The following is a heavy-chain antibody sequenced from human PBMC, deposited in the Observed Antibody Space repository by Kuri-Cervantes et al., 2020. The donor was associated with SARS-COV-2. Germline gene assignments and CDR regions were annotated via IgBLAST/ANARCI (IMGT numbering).Heavy chain of an antibody. J-gene: IGHJ4*02. V-gene: IGHV3-9*01. CDR2: ISWNSGSI. CDR3: AKDQHGIVVVVAAIDY. D-gene: IGHD2-15*01. CDR1: GFTFSSYA. Sequence: GGSLRLSCAASGFTFSSYAMRWVRQAPGKGLEWVSGISWNSGSIGYADSVKGRFTISRDNSKNTLYLQMNSLRAEDTAVYYCAKDQHGIVVVVAAIDYWGQGTLVTVSS.